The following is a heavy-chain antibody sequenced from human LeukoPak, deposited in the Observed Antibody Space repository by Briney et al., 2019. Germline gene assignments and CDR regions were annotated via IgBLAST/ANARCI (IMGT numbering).Heavy chain of an antibody. J-gene: IGHJ4*02. D-gene: IGHD2-21*01. CDR3: ARDLDWLIYDY. V-gene: IGHV3-74*03. CDR2: INDDGTDT. CDR1: GFTFSGYN. Sequence: GESLRLSCEASGFTFSGYNMHWVRHAPGEGLMWVSRINDDGTDTKYAESVKGRFTISRDNAKNTLYLQMNSLRADDTAMYYCARDLDWLIYDYWGQGSLVAVSS.